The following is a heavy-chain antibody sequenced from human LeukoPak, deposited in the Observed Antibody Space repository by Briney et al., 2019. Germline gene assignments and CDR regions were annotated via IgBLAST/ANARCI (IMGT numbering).Heavy chain of an antibody. CDR3: GKMSRLYNSGWYAGWFVP. V-gene: IGHV3-23*01. J-gene: IGHJ5*02. Sequence: GGSLRLSCAASGFTFSSYAMSWVRQAPGKGLEWVSVISGSGCSTYYADSVKGRLTISRDNSKNTLYLQMNSLRAEDTAVYYCGKMSRLYNSGWYAGWFVPWGQGTLVTVSS. CDR2: ISGSGCST. D-gene: IGHD6-19*01. CDR1: GFTFSSYA.